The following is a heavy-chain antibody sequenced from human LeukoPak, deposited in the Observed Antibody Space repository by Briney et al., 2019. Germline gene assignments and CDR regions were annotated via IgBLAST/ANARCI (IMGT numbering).Heavy chain of an antibody. V-gene: IGHV3-23*01. CDR2: ISGSGGST. D-gene: IGHD2-15*01. J-gene: IGHJ4*02. CDR3: AKARIDPGLADY. CDR1: GFTFSSYA. Sequence: GGSLRLSCAASGFTFSSYAMSWVRQAPGKGLEWVSAISGSGGSTYYADSVKGRFTISRDNSKNTLYLQMSSLRAEDTAVYYCAKARIDPGLADYWGQGTLVTVSS.